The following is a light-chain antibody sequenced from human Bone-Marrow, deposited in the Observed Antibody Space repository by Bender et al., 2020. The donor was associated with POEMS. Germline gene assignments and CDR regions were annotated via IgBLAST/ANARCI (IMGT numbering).Light chain of an antibody. J-gene: IGLJ3*02. CDR3: GTDHGSGTRLVWV. Sequence: QLVLTQSPSASASLGASVRLTCTLTSGHSTYAIAWHQQQPEKGPRYLMKVNSDGSHTKGDGIPDRFSVLGSGLNRDLTIKNIQEEDESDYYCGTDHGSGTRLVWVFGGGTHLTVL. CDR1: SGHSTYA. V-gene: IGLV4-69*01. CDR2: VNSDGSH.